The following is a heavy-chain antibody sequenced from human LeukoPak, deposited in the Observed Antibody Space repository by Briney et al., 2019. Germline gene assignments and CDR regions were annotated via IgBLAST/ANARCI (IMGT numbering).Heavy chain of an antibody. CDR1: GGSISSYY. CDR3: ARREDLSWYFDL. V-gene: IGHV4-59*08. J-gene: IGHJ2*01. D-gene: IGHD3-16*02. CDR2: IYYSGST. Sequence: SETLFLTCTVSGGSISSYYWSWIRQPPGKGLEWIGHIYYSGSTTYNPSLKSRVTISVDTSKNQFSLKLSSVTAADTAVYYCARREDLSWYFDLWGRGTLVTVSS.